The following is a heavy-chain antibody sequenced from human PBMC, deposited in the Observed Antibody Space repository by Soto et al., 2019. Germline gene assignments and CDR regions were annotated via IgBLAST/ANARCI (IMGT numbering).Heavy chain of an antibody. D-gene: IGHD2-2*02. CDR3: AREGRGKKAGYNGLVSLGY. Sequence: SVKVSCKVSGSRFSNYVISWVRQAPGHGLEWLGRIIPIFNSTEYAQSFQGRVTITADKSTSTASLELSSLRSDDTAVYYCAREGRGKKAGYNGLVSLGYWGQGTLVTVSS. CDR2: IIPIFNST. J-gene: IGHJ4*02. V-gene: IGHV1-69*06. CDR1: GSRFSNYV.